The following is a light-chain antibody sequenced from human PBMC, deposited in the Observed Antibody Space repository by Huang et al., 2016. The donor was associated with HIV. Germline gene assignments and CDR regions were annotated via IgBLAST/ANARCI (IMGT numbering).Light chain of an antibody. CDR3: QKYDSAPRT. J-gene: IGKJ1*01. CDR2: VAS. CDR1: QVIGNS. V-gene: IGKV1-27*01. Sequence: DIQMTQSPSSLSAFVGDTFTITCRASQVIGNSLAWYQQKPGRTPKLLIYVASTLQSGVQSRFSGSGSGTDFTLTISNLQTEDIATYYCQKYDSAPRTFGQGTRV.